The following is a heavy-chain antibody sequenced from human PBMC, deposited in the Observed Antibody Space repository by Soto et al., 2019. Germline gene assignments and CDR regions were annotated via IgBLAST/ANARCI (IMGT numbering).Heavy chain of an antibody. V-gene: IGHV3-73*01. J-gene: IGHJ3*02. Sequence: GGSLRLSCAASGFSFSGSTLHWVRQASERGLEWVGRIRGKSDNYATAYDASAKGRFTISRDDSKNMAYLQMDSLKIEDTAVYYCAGPGAVVGSSSVFVIWGQGTVVTVSS. CDR1: GFSFSGST. D-gene: IGHD6-19*01. CDR2: IRGKSDNYAT. CDR3: AGPGAVVGSSSVFVI.